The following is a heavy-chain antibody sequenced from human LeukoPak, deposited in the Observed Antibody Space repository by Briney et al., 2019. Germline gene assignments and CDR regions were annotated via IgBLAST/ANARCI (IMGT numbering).Heavy chain of an antibody. V-gene: IGHV1-18*01. CDR2: ISAYNGNT. CDR3: ARGSYYDGSGYYYVAAFDI. J-gene: IGHJ3*02. D-gene: IGHD3-22*01. CDR1: GYTFTSYG. Sequence: PTASVKVSCKASGYTFTSYGISWVRQAPGQGLEWMGWISAYNGNTNYAQKLQGRVTMTRSTSISTAYMELSSLRSEDTAVYYCARGSYYDGSGYYYVAAFDIWGQGTMVTVSS.